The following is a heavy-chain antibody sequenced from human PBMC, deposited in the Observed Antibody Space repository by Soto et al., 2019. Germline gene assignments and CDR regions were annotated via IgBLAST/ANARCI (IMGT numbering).Heavy chain of an antibody. CDR1: RYTLTSIT. J-gene: IGHJ4*02. CDR3: ARDDCIRTSCYVSC. V-gene: IGHV1-18*01. D-gene: IGHD2-2*01. CDR2: ISAYNGNT. Sequence: SSNFSSNASRYTLTSITISWVLQAPGQGLEWMGWISAYNGNTNYAQKLQGRVTMTTDTSTSTAYMELRSLRSDDTAAYYCARDDCIRTSCYVSCWGQGSLVTVSS.